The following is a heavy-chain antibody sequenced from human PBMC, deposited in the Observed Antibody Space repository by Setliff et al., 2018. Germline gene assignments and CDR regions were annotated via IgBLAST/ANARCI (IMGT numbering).Heavy chain of an antibody. CDR1: GFTFSSYA. V-gene: IGHV3-23*01. Sequence: GGSLRLSCAASGFTFSSYAMSWVRQAPGKGLEWVSAISGSGGSTYYADSVKGRFTISRENSKNTVDLQMNSLKTEDAAIYYCAKDRRERVATIADSWGQGTLVTVSS. D-gene: IGHD5-12*01. CDR2: ISGSGGST. CDR3: AKDRRERVATIADS. J-gene: IGHJ4*02.